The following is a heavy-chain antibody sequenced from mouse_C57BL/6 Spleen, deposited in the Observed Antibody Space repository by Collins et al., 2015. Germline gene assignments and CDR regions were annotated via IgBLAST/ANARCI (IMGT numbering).Heavy chain of an antibody. CDR1: SDYY. CDR2: INYDGSST. Sequence: SDYYMAWVRQVPEKGLEWVANINYDGSSTYYLDSLKSRFIISRDNAKNILYLQMSSLKSEDTATHYCARDDGYCAMDYWGQGTSVTVSS. V-gene: IGHV5-16*01. CDR3: ARDDGYCAMDY. J-gene: IGHJ4*01. D-gene: IGHD2-3*01.